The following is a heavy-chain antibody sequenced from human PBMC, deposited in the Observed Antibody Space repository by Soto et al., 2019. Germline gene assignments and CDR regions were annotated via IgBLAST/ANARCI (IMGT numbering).Heavy chain of an antibody. V-gene: IGHV1-69*13. D-gene: IGHD3-9*01. Sequence: SVKVSCKASGGTFSRYSITWVRQAPGHGLEWIGRIIPIFGIASYAQKFQGRVTITADESTSTAYMELSSLRSDDTAVYYCARGAAKPILVIMYDALEICGQGPMVTVSS. J-gene: IGHJ3*02. CDR3: ARGAAKPILVIMYDALEI. CDR1: GGTFSRYS. CDR2: IIPIFGIA.